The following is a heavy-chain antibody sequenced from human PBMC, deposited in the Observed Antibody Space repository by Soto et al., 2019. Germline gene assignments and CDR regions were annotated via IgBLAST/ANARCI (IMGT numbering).Heavy chain of an antibody. CDR3: ARHPTGLWFGDGLDD. CDR1: NGSINSSISY. V-gene: IGHV4-39*01. Sequence: PSETLSLTCTVSNGSINSSISYWGWIRQPPGGGLAWIGSIYYNGNTYYNPSLKSRVTISVDTSKNQFSLKLSAVTAADTSVYYCARHPTGLWFGDGLDDWGQGTLVTVSS. CDR2: IYYNGNT. D-gene: IGHD3-10*01. J-gene: IGHJ4*02.